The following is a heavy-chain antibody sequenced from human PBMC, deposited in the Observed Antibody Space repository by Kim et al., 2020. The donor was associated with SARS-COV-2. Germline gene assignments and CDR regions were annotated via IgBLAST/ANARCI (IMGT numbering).Heavy chain of an antibody. CDR3: LAEIGSRSFYH. Sequence: GGSLRLSCAASGFTFSAHALHWVRQAPGKGLEWVALIAYDGSHISYPDSVKGRFIISRDNTKSTLYLQMNSLRPEDTAVYYCLAEIGSRSFYHLGQGTLV. D-gene: IGHD3-10*01. V-gene: IGHV3-30*04. J-gene: IGHJ4*02. CDR2: IAYDGSHI. CDR1: GFTFSAHA.